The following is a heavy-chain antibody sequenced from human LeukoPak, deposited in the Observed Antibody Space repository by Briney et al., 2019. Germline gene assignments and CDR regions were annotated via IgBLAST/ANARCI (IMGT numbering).Heavy chain of an antibody. CDR1: GGSISSGDYY. Sequence: PSETLSLTCTVSGGSISSGDYYWSWIRQPPGKGLEWIGYIYYSGSTHYNPSLKSRVTISVDTSKNQFSLKLSSVTAADTAVYYCASGGSSGYVDYWGQGTLVTVSS. D-gene: IGHD5-12*01. V-gene: IGHV4-30-4*01. J-gene: IGHJ4*02. CDR3: ASGGSSGYVDY. CDR2: IYYSGST.